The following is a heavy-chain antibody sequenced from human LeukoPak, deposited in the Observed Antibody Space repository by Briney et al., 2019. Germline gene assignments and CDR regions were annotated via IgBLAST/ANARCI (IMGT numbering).Heavy chain of an antibody. CDR3: ARTDETAPAEDFQH. J-gene: IGHJ1*01. CDR2: IWYDGSNK. V-gene: IGHV3-33*01. CDR1: GFSFRSYG. D-gene: IGHD2-21*02. Sequence: GGSLRLSCAASGFSFRSYGMHWVRQAPGKGLEWVAVIWYDGSNKYYADSVKGRFTISRDSSKNTMYLQMNSLRAEDTAVYYCARTDETAPAEDFQHWGQGTLVTVSS.